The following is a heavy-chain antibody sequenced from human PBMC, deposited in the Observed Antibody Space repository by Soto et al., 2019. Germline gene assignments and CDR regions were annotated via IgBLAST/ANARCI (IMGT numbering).Heavy chain of an antibody. CDR3: ARRIVGDL. CDR2: IKQDGSDT. D-gene: IGHD1-26*01. J-gene: IGHJ2*01. Sequence: EVQLVESGGGLVQPGGSLRLSCAASGFTFTTYWMSWVRQAPGKGLEWVANIKQDGSDTQYVDSVKGRFTISRDNAKNSLYREMKSLRDEDTAVYYCARRIVGDLWGRGTLVIVSS. V-gene: IGHV3-7*01. CDR1: GFTFTTYW.